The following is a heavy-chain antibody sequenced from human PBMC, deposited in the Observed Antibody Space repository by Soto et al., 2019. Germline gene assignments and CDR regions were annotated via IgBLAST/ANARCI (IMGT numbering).Heavy chain of an antibody. CDR1: GFTFSSSA. D-gene: IGHD4-17*01. J-gene: IGHJ4*02. Sequence: GGSLRLSCAASGFTFSSSAMHWVRQAPGKGLEWVAVISYDGSNKYYADSVKGRFTISRDNSKNTLYLQMNSLRAEDTAVYYCARVSEDGDYDYWGQGTLVTVSS. CDR3: ARVSEDGDYDY. CDR2: ISYDGSNK. V-gene: IGHV3-30-3*01.